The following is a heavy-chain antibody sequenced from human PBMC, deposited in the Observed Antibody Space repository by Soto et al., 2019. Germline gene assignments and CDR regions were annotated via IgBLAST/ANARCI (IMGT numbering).Heavy chain of an antibody. J-gene: IGHJ4*02. D-gene: IGHD3-10*01. CDR2: LDSGVSST. CDR1: GFTFSSYW. CDR3: ARWFTYGNFDYFDY. Sequence: PGGSLRLSCAASGFTFSSYWMYWFRQAPGKGLVWVSRLDSGVSSTTYADSVKGRFTISRDNAKNTLYLQMNGLRAEDTAVYYCARWFTYGNFDYFDYWGKGTQVTVAS. V-gene: IGHV3-74*01.